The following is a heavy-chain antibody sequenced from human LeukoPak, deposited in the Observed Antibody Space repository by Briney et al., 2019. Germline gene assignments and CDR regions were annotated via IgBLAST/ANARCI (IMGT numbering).Heavy chain of an antibody. J-gene: IGHJ4*02. CDR1: GFTFSDYW. V-gene: IGHV3-74*01. CDR3: ARYSGSYQEFDY. D-gene: IGHD1-26*01. Sequence: GGSLRLSCAASGFTFSDYWMYWVRQAPGMGRVWVSRDNSDGSRTSSADSVKGRFTISRDNAKNTLYLQMNSLRAEDTAVYYCARYSGSYQEFDYWGQGTLVTVSS. CDR2: DNSDGSRT.